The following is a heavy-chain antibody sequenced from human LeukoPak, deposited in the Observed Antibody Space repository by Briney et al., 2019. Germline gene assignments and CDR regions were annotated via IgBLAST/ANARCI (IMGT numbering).Heavy chain of an antibody. CDR2: IWYDGSNK. J-gene: IGHJ4*02. CDR1: GFTFSSYG. CDR3: ARVRRPYDSSGYYYVLAY. D-gene: IGHD3-22*01. V-gene: IGHV3-33*01. Sequence: PGGSLRLSCAASGFTFSSYGMHWVRQAPGKGLEWVAVIWYDGSNKYYADSVKGRFTISRDNSKNTLYLQMNSLRAEDTAVYYCARVRRPYDSSGYYYVLAYWGQGTLVTVSS.